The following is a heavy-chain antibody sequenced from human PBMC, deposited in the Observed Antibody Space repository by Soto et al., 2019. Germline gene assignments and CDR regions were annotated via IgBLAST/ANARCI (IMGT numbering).Heavy chain of an antibody. Sequence: SETLSLTCTVSGGSISSSSYYWGWIRQPPGKGLEWIGSIYYSGSTYYNPSLKSRVTISVDTSKNQFSLKLSSVTAADTAVYYCARRKSIAARRSFDYWGQGTLVTVSS. V-gene: IGHV4-39*01. D-gene: IGHD6-6*01. CDR3: ARRKSIAARRSFDY. CDR2: IYYSGST. J-gene: IGHJ4*02. CDR1: GGSISSSSYY.